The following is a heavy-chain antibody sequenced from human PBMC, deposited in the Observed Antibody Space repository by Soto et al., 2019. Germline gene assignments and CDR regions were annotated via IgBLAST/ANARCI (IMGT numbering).Heavy chain of an antibody. J-gene: IGHJ4*02. CDR1: GYTFTSYG. Sequence: ASVKVSCKASGYTFTSYGISWVRQAPGQGLEWMGWISAYNGNTNYAQKLQGRVTMTTDTSTSTAYMELRSLRSDDTAVYYCARGPWDDFWSGAGRFDYWGQGTLATVSS. D-gene: IGHD3-3*01. CDR3: ARGPWDDFWSGAGRFDY. CDR2: ISAYNGNT. V-gene: IGHV1-18*01.